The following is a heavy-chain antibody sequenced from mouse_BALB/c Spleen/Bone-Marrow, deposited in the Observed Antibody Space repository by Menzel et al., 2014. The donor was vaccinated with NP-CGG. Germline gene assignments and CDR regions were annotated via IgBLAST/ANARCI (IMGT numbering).Heavy chain of an antibody. V-gene: IGHV1-52*01. CDR1: DYTFXTYW. J-gene: IGHJ4*01. Sequence: QVQLQQSGPDLVRPGSSVKMSCKASDYTFXTYWMHWVKQRPGHGLEWIGMIDPSTSETRLNQKFKDKATLIVDKSSNTAYMQLSSLTSEDSAVYYCARRTLAMDYWGQGTSVTVSS. CDR3: ARRTLAMDY. CDR2: IDPSTSET.